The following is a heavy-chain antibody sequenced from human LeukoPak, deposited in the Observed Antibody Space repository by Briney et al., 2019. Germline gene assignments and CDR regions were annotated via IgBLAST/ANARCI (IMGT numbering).Heavy chain of an antibody. V-gene: IGHV3-23*01. CDR1: GFSFSSHG. J-gene: IGHJ4*02. CDR3: ARDLMGIAYRGAFYY. CDR2: IGGSGDKT. D-gene: IGHD6-13*01. Sequence: GGSLRLSCAASGFSFSSHGMNWVRQAPGKGLEWVSGIGGSGDKTYYADSVKGRFTISRDNSKNTLSLQMNNLRAEDTAVYYCARDLMGIAYRGAFYYWGQGTLVTVSS.